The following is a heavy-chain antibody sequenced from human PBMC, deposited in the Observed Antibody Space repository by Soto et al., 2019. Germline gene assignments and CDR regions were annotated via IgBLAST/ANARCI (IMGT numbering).Heavy chain of an antibody. CDR2: ISSSTSYI. CDR1: GFTFSSYS. CDR3: ASHYGDYYHYGMDV. D-gene: IGHD4-17*01. J-gene: IGHJ6*02. V-gene: IGHV3-21*01. Sequence: EVQLVESGGGLVKPGGSLRLSCAASGFTFSSYSMNWVRQAPGKGLEWVSSISSSTSYIYYADSVKGRFTISSDNAKNSLYLQMNSLRAEDTAVYYCASHYGDYYHYGMDVWGQGTTVTVSS.